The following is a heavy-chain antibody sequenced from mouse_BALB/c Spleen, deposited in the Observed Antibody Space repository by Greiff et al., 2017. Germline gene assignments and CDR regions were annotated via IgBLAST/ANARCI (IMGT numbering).Heavy chain of an antibody. CDR3: ARWDGYYGAMDY. V-gene: IGHV14-1*02. CDR1: GFNIKDYY. Sequence: EVKLEESGAELVRPGALVKLSCKASGFNIKDYYMHWVKQRPEQGLEWIGWIDPENGNTIYDPKFQGKASITADTSSNTAYLQLSSLTSEDTAVYYCARWDGYYGAMDYWGQGTSVTVSS. D-gene: IGHD2-3*01. J-gene: IGHJ4*01. CDR2: IDPENGNT.